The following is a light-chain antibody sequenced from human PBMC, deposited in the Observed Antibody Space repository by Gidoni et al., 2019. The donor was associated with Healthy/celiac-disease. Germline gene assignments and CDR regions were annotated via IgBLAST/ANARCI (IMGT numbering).Light chain of an antibody. CDR1: QSVLYSSNNENY. CDR2: WAS. Sequence: DIVMTQSPDSLAVPLGERATINCKSSQSVLYSSNNENYLPWYQQKPGQPPKLPIYWASTRESGVPDRFSGSGSGTDFTLTISSLQAEDVAVYYCQQYYSTPYTFGQGTKLEIK. CDR3: QQYYSTPYT. V-gene: IGKV4-1*01. J-gene: IGKJ2*01.